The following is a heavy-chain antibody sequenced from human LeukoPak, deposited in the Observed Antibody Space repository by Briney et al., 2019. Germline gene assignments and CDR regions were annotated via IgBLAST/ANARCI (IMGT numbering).Heavy chain of an antibody. Sequence: GGSLRLSCAASGFTFSSYSMNWVRQAPGKGLEWVSYISSSSTIYYADSVKGRFTISRDNAKNSLYLQMNSLRAEDTAVYYCARERNYYDSSGYYSFDYWGQGTLVTVSS. J-gene: IGHJ4*02. CDR2: ISSSSTI. CDR3: ARERNYYDSSGYYSFDY. D-gene: IGHD3-22*01. CDR1: GFTFSSYS. V-gene: IGHV3-48*04.